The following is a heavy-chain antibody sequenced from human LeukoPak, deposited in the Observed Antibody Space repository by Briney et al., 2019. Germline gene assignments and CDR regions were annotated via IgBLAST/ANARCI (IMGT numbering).Heavy chain of an antibody. Sequence: SETLSLTCTVSGGSMSHHWSWIRQSPGKGLEWIGYISHTASTNYNPSLKSRVTLSIDTSKSQLSFQLTSVTAADTAVYYCARGPIGYYDILTGYTNHPGHFDYWGQGTLVTVSS. D-gene: IGHD3-9*01. CDR2: ISHTAST. J-gene: IGHJ4*02. CDR1: GGSMSHH. V-gene: IGHV4-59*11. CDR3: ARGPIGYYDILTGYTNHPGHFDY.